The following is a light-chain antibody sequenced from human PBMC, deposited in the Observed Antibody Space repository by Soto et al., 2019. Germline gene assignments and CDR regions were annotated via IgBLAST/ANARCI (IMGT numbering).Light chain of an antibody. CDR3: QQYNGAPRT. CDR1: QGISYL. J-gene: IGKJ1*01. Sequence: HMTQAAAALSASVVDRVTITCRASQGISYLVGWYQQKPGKVPKLLIYGASTLQSGVPSRFSGSGSGTDFTLTISSLQPEDFATYYCQQYNGAPRTFGQGTKVEFK. CDR2: GAS. V-gene: IGKV1-27*01.